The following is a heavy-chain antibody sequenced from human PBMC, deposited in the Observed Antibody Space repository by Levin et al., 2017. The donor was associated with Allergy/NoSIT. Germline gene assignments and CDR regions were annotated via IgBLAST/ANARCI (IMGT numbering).Heavy chain of an antibody. CDR2: INPNSGGT. CDR1: GYTFTGYY. V-gene: IGHV1-2*02. D-gene: IGHD3-22*01. J-gene: IGHJ4*02. Sequence: ASVKVSCKASGYTFTGYYMHWVRQAPGQGLEWMGWINPNSGGTNYAQKFQGRVTMTRDTSISTAYMELSRLRSDDTAVYYCARGQSAEYYDSSGYYYHDYWGQGTLVTVSS. CDR3: ARGQSAEYYDSSGYYYHDY.